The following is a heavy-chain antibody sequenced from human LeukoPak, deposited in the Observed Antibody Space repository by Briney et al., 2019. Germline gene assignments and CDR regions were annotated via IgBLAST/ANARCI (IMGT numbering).Heavy chain of an antibody. D-gene: IGHD2-8*01. CDR1: GFTFTNYG. V-gene: IGHV3-74*01. J-gene: IGHJ4*02. CDR2: INSDGRST. CDR3: ARNSNGMSN. Sequence: GGSLRLSCVASGFTFTNYGMMWVRQAPGKGLVWVSYINSDGRSTTYADSVKGRFTISRDNAKNTLYLQMTSLRAEDTAMYYCARNSNGMSNWGQGTLVIVSS.